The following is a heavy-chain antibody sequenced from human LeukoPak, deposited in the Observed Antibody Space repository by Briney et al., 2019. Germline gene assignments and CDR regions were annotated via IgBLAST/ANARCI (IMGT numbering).Heavy chain of an antibody. CDR3: ARDRHCVNGVCHSPPGMDV. CDR2: IWFDKNQ. CDR1: GFILNDYG. V-gene: IGHV3-33*01. J-gene: IGHJ6*02. D-gene: IGHD2-8*01. Sequence: PGGSLRLSCAASGFILNDYGMHWVRQAPGKGLEWVADIWFDKNQHFADSVKGRFAISSDNSKNTVYLQINSLRAEDTAVYYCARDRHCVNGVCHSPPGMDVWGQGTTVTVSS.